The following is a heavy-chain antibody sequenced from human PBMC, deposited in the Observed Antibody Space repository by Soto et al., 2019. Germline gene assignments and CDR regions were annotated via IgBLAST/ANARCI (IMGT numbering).Heavy chain of an antibody. J-gene: IGHJ5*02. D-gene: IGHD3-10*01. V-gene: IGHV6-1*01. CDR3: ASSRGGSGSYWFDP. CDR2: TYYRSKWYN. Sequence: PSRGLEWLGRTYYRSKWYNDYAVSVKSRITINPDTSKNQFSLQLNSVTPEDTALYYCASSRGGSGSYWFDPWGQGTLVTVSS.